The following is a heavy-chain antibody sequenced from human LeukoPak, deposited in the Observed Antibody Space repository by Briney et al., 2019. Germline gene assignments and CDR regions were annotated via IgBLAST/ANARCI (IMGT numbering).Heavy chain of an antibody. CDR1: GFTFSSYA. D-gene: IGHD3-22*01. CDR2: ISYDGSNK. J-gene: IGHJ3*02. V-gene: IGHV3-30-3*01. CDR3: ASYDETDYDPAFDI. Sequence: PGGSLRLSCAASGFTFSSYAMHWVRQAPGKGLEWVAVISYDGSNKYYADSVKGRFTISRDNSKNTLYLQMNSLRAEDTAVYYCASYDETDYDPAFDIWGQGTMVTVSS.